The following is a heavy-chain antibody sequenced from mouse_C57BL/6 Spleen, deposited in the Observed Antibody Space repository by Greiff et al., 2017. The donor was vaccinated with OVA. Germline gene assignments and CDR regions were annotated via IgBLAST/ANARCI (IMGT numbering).Heavy chain of an antibody. Sequence: EVQLQQSGPELVKPGASVKMSCKASGYTFTDYNMHWVKQSHGKSLEWIGYINPNNGGTSYNQKFKGKATLTVNKSSSTAYMELRSLTSEDSAVYYCARAWLLRVYWYFDVWGTGTTVTVSS. V-gene: IGHV1-22*01. D-gene: IGHD2-3*01. J-gene: IGHJ1*03. CDR2: INPNNGGT. CDR1: GYTFTDYN. CDR3: ARAWLLRVYWYFDV.